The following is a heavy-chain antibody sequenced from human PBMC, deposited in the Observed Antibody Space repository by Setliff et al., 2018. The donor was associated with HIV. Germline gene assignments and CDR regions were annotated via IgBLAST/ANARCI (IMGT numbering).Heavy chain of an antibody. J-gene: IGHJ4*02. CDR1: GFTFSLHW. D-gene: IGHD3-22*01. CDR2: IKQDGSEK. V-gene: IGHV3-7*01. Sequence: GGSLRLSCAASGFTFSLHWMSWVRQAPGKGLEWVSNIKQDGSEKSYVGSVKGRFTIPRDNSKNSLYLQMNSLRAEDTAVYYCARDRLYYYDSSDNYFDYWGQGTLVTVSS. CDR3: ARDRLYYYDSSDNYFDY.